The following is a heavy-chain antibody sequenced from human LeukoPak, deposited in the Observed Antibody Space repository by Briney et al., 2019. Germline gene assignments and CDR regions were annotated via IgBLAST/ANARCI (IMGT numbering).Heavy chain of an antibody. J-gene: IGHJ4*02. CDR1: GFTFSSYS. D-gene: IGHD6-13*01. V-gene: IGHV3-21*01. CDR3: ARDEPSSSWYNFDY. Sequence: GGSLRLSCAASGFTFSSYSMNWVRQAPGKGLEWVSSISSSSSYIYYADSVKGRFTISRDNAKNSLYLQMNSLRAEDTAVYYCARDEPSSSWYNFDYWGQGTLVTVSS. CDR2: ISSSSSYI.